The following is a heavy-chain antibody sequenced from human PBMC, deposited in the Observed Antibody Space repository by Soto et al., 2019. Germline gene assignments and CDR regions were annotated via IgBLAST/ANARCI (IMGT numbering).Heavy chain of an antibody. CDR2: ISAYKGNT. D-gene: IGHD6-19*01. V-gene: IGHV1-18*01. CDR3: ARDRGVAPPVAGNTHYYSPMDV. Sequence: QDRLVQSGVEVKKPGASVRVSCKASGYSFTNYGITWVRQAPGQGFEWMGWISAYKGNTNYGQKFQGRVTLTTDASKSTDYWELRSLRPDDTAVYYRARDRGVAPPVAGNTHYYSPMDVWGKGTTV. J-gene: IGHJ6*03. CDR1: GYSFTNYG.